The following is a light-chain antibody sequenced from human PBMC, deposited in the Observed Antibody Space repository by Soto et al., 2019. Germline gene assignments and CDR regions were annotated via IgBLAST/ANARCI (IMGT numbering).Light chain of an antibody. J-gene: IGKJ1*01. CDR2: GAS. CDR3: HQYNNWPT. V-gene: IGKV3D-15*01. CDR1: QTVSTN. Sequence: EIVMTQSPDTLSVSPGERVTLSCRASQTVSTNLAWYQQKSGQSPRLLIYGASTRATGTPARFSGSGSGTEFTLTISSLQSEDFAVYFCHQYNNWPTFGQGTKVEIK.